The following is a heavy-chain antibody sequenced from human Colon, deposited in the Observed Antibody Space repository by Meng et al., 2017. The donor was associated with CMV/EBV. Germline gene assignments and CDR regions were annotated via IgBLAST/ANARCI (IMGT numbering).Heavy chain of an antibody. J-gene: IGHJ4*02. D-gene: IGHD3/OR15-3a*01. CDR2: VSAYNGNT. Sequence: KVSCKTSSDTFTSYGFSWVRQDPGQGLEWMGWVSAYNGNTNYAQKFQDRVSMTTDTSTSTVYMELRSLTSDDTAVYYCARGTHYFDYWGQGTLVTVSS. V-gene: IGHV1-18*01. CDR3: ARGTHYFDY. CDR1: SDTFTSYG.